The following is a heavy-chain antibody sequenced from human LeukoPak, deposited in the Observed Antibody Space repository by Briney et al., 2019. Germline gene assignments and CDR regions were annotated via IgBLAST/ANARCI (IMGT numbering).Heavy chain of an antibody. CDR1: GYTFTSYD. V-gene: IGHV1-8*01. CDR2: MNPNSGNT. CDR3: ARARPLAVPGHGWFDP. Sequence: ASVKVSCKASGYTFTSYDINWVRQATGQGLEWMGWMNPNSGNTGYAQKFQGRVTMTRNTSISTAYMELSSLRSEDTAVYYCARARPLAVPGHGWFDPWGQGTLVTVSS. D-gene: IGHD6-19*01. J-gene: IGHJ5*02.